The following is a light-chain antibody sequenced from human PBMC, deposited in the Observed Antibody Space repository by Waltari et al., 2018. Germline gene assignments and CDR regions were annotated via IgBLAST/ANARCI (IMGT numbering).Light chain of an antibody. V-gene: IGKV1-39*01. CDR1: QNITNY. CDR3: QQTRSGRT. J-gene: IGKJ2*01. CDR2: GAS. Sequence: DIQMTQSPFSLSASVGARVTITCRASQNITNYLNWYQLIPGKAPRLLIYGASSLQSGVPSRFSGSGSGTDFSLNINSLQPEDFATYYCQQTRSGRTFGQGTKLEIK.